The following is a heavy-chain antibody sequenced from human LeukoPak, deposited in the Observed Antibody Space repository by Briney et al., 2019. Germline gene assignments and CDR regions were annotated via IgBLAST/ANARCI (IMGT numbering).Heavy chain of an antibody. Sequence: GGSLRLSCAASGSTFSSYGMHWVRQAPGKGLEWVAVISHDESNKYYADSVKGRFTISRDNSKTTLYLQMNSLRAEDTAVYYCAKDLVKGIVVVPAAVPLYFDYWGQGTLVTVSS. D-gene: IGHD2-2*01. J-gene: IGHJ4*02. CDR2: ISHDESNK. CDR3: AKDLVKGIVVVPAAVPLYFDY. V-gene: IGHV3-30*18. CDR1: GSTFSSYG.